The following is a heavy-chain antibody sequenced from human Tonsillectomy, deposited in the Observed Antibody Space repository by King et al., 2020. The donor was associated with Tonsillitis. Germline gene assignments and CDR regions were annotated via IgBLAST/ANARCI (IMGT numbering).Heavy chain of an antibody. CDR1: GFTFSSYA. CDR2: ISGSGVRT. Sequence: VQLVESGGGLVQPGGSLRLSCAASGFTFSSYAMSWVRQAPGKGLEWVSGISGSGVRTYYADSVKGRFTISRGNSKNTLYLQVTSLRAEDTAVYYCAKDHGKGYCTNGVCYNFDYWGPGTLVTVSS. J-gene: IGHJ4*02. D-gene: IGHD2-8*01. V-gene: IGHV3-23*04. CDR3: AKDHGKGYCTNGVCYNFDY.